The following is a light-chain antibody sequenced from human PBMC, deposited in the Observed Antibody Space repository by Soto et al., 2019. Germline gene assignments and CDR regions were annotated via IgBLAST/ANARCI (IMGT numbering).Light chain of an antibody. CDR3: SSYTSSSIVYV. Sequence: QSALTQPASVSGSPGQSTTISCTGTSSDVGGYNYVSWYQLHPGKAPKLMIYEVSNRTSRVSNRFPGSKSGNTASLTISGLQAEDEADYSCSSYTSSSIVYVFGTGTKVTVL. CDR2: EVS. CDR1: SSDVGGYNY. J-gene: IGLJ1*01. V-gene: IGLV2-14*01.